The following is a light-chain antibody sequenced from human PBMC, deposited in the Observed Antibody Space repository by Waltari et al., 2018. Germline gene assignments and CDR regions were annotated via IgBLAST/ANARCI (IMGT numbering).Light chain of an antibody. CDR1: QSISSW. V-gene: IGKV1-5*01. Sequence: DIQMTQSPSTLSASVGDRVTITCRASQSISSWLAWYHQKPGKAPKLLIYDASRLESGVPSRFSGSGSGTEFTLTISSLQPDDFATYYCQQYNSYSTFGQGTKVEIK. J-gene: IGKJ1*01. CDR2: DAS. CDR3: QQYNSYST.